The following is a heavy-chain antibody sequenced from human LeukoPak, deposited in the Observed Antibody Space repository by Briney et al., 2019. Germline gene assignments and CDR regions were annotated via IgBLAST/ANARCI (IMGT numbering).Heavy chain of an antibody. V-gene: IGHV4-4*07. CDR2: IYTSGST. CDR1: GGSISSYY. J-gene: IGHJ4*02. CDR3: ARGMYYYGSGSQLGY. Sequence: SETLSLTCTASGGSISSYYWSWIRQPAGKGLEWIGRIYTSGSTNYNPSLKSRVTMSVDTSKNQFSLKLSSVTAADTAVYYCARGMYYYGSGSQLGYWGQGTLVTVSS. D-gene: IGHD3-10*01.